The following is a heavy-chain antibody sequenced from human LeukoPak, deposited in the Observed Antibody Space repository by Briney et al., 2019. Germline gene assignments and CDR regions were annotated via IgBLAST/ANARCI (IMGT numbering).Heavy chain of an antibody. J-gene: IGHJ5*02. Sequence: PSETLSLTCAVSGGSISSGGYSWSWIRQPPGKGLEWIGYIYHSGSTYYNPSLKSRVTISVDRSKNQFSLKLSSVTAADTAVYYCARLVVVVQASPWGLRSWFDPWGQGTLVTVSS. CDR3: ARLVVVVQASPWGLRSWFDP. CDR1: GGSISSGGYS. D-gene: IGHD2-15*01. V-gene: IGHV4-30-2*01. CDR2: IYHSGST.